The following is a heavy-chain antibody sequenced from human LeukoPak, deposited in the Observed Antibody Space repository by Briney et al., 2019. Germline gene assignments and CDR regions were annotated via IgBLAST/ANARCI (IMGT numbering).Heavy chain of an antibody. CDR1: SGSITGYY. V-gene: IGHV4-59*01. CDR3: ARGAGNYYFYGMDV. CDR2: IYYTGST. J-gene: IGHJ6*02. Sequence: SETLSLTCTVSSGSITGYYWSWIRQPPGEGLEWIGYIYYTGSTNYNPSLKSRVTMSLDTSKNHFSLQLSSVTAADTAVYYCARGAGNYYFYGMDVWGQGTTVTVSS.